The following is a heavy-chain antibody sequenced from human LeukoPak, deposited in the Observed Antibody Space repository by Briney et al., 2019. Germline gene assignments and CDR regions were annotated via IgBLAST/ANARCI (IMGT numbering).Heavy chain of an antibody. Sequence: PSETLSLTCTVSGGSISSYYWSWIRQPPGKGLEWIGYIYYSGSTNYNPSLKSRVTISVDTSKNQFSLKLSSVTAADTAVYYCARAKIVVVAATAGAFDIWGQGTMVTVSS. CDR3: ARAKIVVVAATAGAFDI. CDR2: IYYSGST. V-gene: IGHV4-59*01. J-gene: IGHJ3*02. CDR1: GGSISSYY. D-gene: IGHD2-15*01.